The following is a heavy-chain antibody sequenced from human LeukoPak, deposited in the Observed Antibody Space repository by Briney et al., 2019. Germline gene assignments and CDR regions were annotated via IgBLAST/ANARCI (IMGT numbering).Heavy chain of an antibody. CDR2: ILYGGAT. CDR1: GGSISGYY. Sequence: SETLPLTCTVSGGSISGYYWSWIRQPPGKGLEWIAYILYGGATVYNPSLNSRGTISVDTSKNQLSLKLNSVTAADTAIYYCARHTAGRAYGDFDSWGQGTLVTVSS. J-gene: IGHJ4*02. CDR3: ARHTAGRAYGDFDS. V-gene: IGHV4-59*08. D-gene: IGHD4-17*01.